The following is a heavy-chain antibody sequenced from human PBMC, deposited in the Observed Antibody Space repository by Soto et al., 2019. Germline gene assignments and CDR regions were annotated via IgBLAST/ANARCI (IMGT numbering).Heavy chain of an antibody. Sequence: ASVKVSCKPSGYIFSDYIITWVRQAPGQGLEWMGWITVYNNNANYAQNFQGRVTLTADTSTSTAYMELRSLRSDDTATYYCARGHDYETDYWG. CDR3: ARGHDYETDY. J-gene: IGHJ4*01. V-gene: IGHV1-18*04. CDR1: GYIFSDYI. D-gene: IGHD3-16*01. CDR2: ITVYNNNA.